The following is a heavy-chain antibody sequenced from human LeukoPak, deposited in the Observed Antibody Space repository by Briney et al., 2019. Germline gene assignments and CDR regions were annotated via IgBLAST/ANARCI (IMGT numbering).Heavy chain of an antibody. Sequence: KPSETLSLTCTVSGGSISSGGYYWSWIRQHPGKGLEWIGYIYYSGSTYYNPSLKSRVTISVDTSKNQFSLKLSSVTAADTAVYYRAREGTDTAIYWGQGTLVTVSS. CDR2: IYYSGST. J-gene: IGHJ4*02. V-gene: IGHV4-31*03. CDR3: AREGTDTAIY. D-gene: IGHD5-18*01. CDR1: GGSISSGGYY.